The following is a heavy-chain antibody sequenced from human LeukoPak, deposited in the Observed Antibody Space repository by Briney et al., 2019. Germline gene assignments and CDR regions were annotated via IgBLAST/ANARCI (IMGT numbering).Heavy chain of an antibody. D-gene: IGHD3-10*01. Sequence: SETLSLTCTVSGGSISSYYWSWIRQPAGKGLEWIGEINHSGSTNYNPSLKSRVTISVDTSKNQFSLKLSSVTAADTAVYYCARHGLMVRGVIKKGYFDYWGQGTLVTVSS. CDR1: GGSISSYY. CDR2: INHSGST. V-gene: IGHV4-34*01. CDR3: ARHGLMVRGVIKKGYFDY. J-gene: IGHJ4*02.